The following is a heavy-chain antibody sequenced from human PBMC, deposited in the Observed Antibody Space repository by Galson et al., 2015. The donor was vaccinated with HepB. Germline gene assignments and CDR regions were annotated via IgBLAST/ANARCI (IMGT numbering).Heavy chain of an antibody. Sequence: SVKVSCKASGYTFTGYYMHWVRQAPGQGLEWMGRINPNSGGTNYAQKFQGRVTMTRDTSISTAYMELSRLRSDDTAVYYCAMALFRGVSDNLRKDYWGQGTLVTVSP. J-gene: IGHJ4*02. CDR2: INPNSGGT. CDR1: GYTFTGYY. D-gene: IGHD3-10*01. V-gene: IGHV1-2*06. CDR3: AMALFRGVSDNLRKDY.